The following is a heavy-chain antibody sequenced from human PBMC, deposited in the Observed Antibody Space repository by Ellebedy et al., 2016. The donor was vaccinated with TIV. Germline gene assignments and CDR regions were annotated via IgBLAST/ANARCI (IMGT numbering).Heavy chain of an antibody. J-gene: IGHJ4*02. D-gene: IGHD3-9*01. V-gene: IGHV4-59*01. Sequence: SETLSLTCTVSGGSISSYYWSWIRQPPGKGLEWIGYIYYSGSTNYNPSLKSRVTISVETSKNQFSLKLSSVTVADTAVYYCARGGYYDILTGYWGFDYWGQGTLVTVSS. CDR1: GGSISSYY. CDR2: IYYSGST. CDR3: ARGGYYDILTGYWGFDY.